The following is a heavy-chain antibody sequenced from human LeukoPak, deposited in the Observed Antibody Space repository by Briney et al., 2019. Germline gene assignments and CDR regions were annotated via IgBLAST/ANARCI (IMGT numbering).Heavy chain of an antibody. CDR2: IYYSGST. CDR1: GGSISSYY. V-gene: IGHV4-59*08. Sequence: PSETLSLTCTVSGGSISSYYWSWIRQPPGKGLEWIGYIYYSGSTNYNPSLKSRVTISVDTSKNQFSLKLSSVTAADTAVYYCARQQRPPSDAFDIWGQGTMVTVSS. CDR3: ARQQRPPSDAFDI. J-gene: IGHJ3*02.